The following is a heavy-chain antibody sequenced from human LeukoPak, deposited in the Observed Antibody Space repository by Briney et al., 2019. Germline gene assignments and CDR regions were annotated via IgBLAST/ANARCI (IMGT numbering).Heavy chain of an antibody. D-gene: IGHD1-1*01. CDR1: GYSFTTYW. Sequence: GESLKISCNGSGYSFTTYWIGWVRQMPGKGLEWMGIIYPGDSDTRYSPSFQGQVTISADKSISTAYLQWSSLKASDTAIYYCARQVTTAAPIDYWGQGTLVTVSS. CDR3: ARQVTTAAPIDY. CDR2: IYPGDSDT. V-gene: IGHV5-51*01. J-gene: IGHJ4*02.